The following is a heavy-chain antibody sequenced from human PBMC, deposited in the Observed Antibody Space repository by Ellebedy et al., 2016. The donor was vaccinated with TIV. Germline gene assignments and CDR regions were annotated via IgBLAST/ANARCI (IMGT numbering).Heavy chain of an antibody. J-gene: IGHJ4*02. CDR2: IFSAGGNP. D-gene: IGHD3-10*01. CDR1: GITFSNRW. Sequence: GESLKISCTVSGITFSNRWMHWARQVPGKGLVWVSIIFSAGGNPNYADSVRGRFTISRDNAKNTLFRQMDSLRAEDTGVYYCISASYGSGSSLEYWGQGTLVTVSS. CDR3: ISASYGSGSSLEY. V-gene: IGHV3-74*01.